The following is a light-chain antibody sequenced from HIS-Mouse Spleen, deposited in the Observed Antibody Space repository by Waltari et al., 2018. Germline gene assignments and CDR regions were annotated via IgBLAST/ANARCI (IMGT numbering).Light chain of an antibody. V-gene: IGKV1-8*01. CDR3: QQYYSYLPIT. J-gene: IGKJ5*01. Sequence: AIRMTQSPSSFSASTGDRFPIPCRASQGISSYLAWYQQKPGKAPKLLIYAASTLQSGVPSRFSGSGSGTDFTLTISCLQSEDFATYYCQQYYSYLPITLGQGTRLEIK. CDR1: QGISSY. CDR2: AAS.